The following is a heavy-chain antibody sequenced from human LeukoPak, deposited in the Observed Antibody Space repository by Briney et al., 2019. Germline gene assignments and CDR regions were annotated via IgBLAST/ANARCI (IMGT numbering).Heavy chain of an antibody. CDR3: AKESTLVPAARGNWFDP. J-gene: IGHJ5*02. CDR2: ISGSGGST. D-gene: IGHD2-2*01. Sequence: GGSLRLSCAASGFTFSSYAMSWVRQAPGKGLEWVSAISGSGGSTYYADSVKGRFTISRDNSKNTLYLQMNSLRAEDTAVYYCAKESTLVPAARGNWFDPWGQGTLVTVSS. CDR1: GFTFSSYA. V-gene: IGHV3-23*01.